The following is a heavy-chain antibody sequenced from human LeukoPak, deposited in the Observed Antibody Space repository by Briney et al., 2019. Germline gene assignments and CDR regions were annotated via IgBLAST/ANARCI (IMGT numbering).Heavy chain of an antibody. CDR3: ARALYKLSPNHSNPGSWFDP. CDR2: MNPNSGNT. CDR1: GYTFTSYD. J-gene: IGHJ5*02. V-gene: IGHV1-8*01. D-gene: IGHD1-14*01. Sequence: ASVKVSCKASGYTFTSYDINWVRQATGQGLEWMGWMNPNSGNTGYAQKFQGRVTMTRNTSISTAYMELSSLRSEDTAVYYCARALYKLSPNHSNPGSWFDPWGQGTLVTVSS.